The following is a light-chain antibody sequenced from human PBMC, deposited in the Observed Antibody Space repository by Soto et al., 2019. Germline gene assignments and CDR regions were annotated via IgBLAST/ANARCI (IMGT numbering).Light chain of an antibody. V-gene: IGKV3-20*01. CDR2: GAY. CDR3: KQYVTSPRT. J-gene: IGKJ1*01. CDR1: QSLRATY. Sequence: EVVLTQSPDTLSLSQGETATLSCRASQSLRATYVAWYQQRPGQAPRLLIYGAYFRATGIQARFSGRGSGTDFTLTIRRLEPEDFAVYYCKQYVTSPRTFGQGTKVDIK.